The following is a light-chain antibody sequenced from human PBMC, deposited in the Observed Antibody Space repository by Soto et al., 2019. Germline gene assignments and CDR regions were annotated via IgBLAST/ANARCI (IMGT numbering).Light chain of an antibody. CDR1: SSDVGGYNY. CDR3: SSYTSSSTRV. Sequence: QSVLTQPASVSGSPGQSITISCTGTSSDVGGYNYVSWYQQHPDKAPKLMIYEVSNRPSGVSNRFSGSKSVNTATLTISGLQADDEADYYCSSYTSSSTRVFGTGTKVTVL. J-gene: IGLJ1*01. V-gene: IGLV2-14*03. CDR2: EVS.